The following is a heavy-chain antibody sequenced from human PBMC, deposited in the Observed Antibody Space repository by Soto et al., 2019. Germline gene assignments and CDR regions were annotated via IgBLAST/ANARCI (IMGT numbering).Heavy chain of an antibody. CDR1: GGSVSNNNYY. D-gene: IGHD5-12*01. Sequence: PSETLSLTCTVSGGSVSNNNYYWGWIRQPPGMGLVWIGYIYYSGSTDYNPSLKSRVTISVDTSKNQFSLKLSSVTAADTAVYYCARHGDGYNYGTFTGFDYWGQGTLVTVSS. CDR3: ARHGDGYNYGTFTGFDY. J-gene: IGHJ4*02. V-gene: IGHV4-61*05. CDR2: IYYSGST.